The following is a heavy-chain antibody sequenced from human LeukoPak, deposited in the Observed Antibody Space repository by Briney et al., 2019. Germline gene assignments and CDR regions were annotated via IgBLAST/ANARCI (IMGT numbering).Heavy chain of an antibody. CDR3: AREREGPYGYLDY. Sequence: SETLSLTCAVYGGSFSGYYWSWIRQPPGKGLEWIGEINHSGSTNYNPSLKSRVTISVDTSKNQFSLRLSSVTAADTAVYYCAREREGPYGYLDYWGQGTLVTVSS. CDR1: GGSFSGYY. D-gene: IGHD4-17*01. V-gene: IGHV4-34*01. CDR2: INHSGST. J-gene: IGHJ4*02.